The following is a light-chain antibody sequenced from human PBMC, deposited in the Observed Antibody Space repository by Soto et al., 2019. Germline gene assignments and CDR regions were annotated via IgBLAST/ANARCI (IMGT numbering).Light chain of an antibody. J-gene: IGLJ1*01. CDR2: DVT. Sequence: QSALTQPASVSGSPGQSITISCTGSSSDVGAYNYVSWYQHHPDKAPKLVIYDVTNRPSGVSNRFSGSKSGNTASLTISELQAEDEADYYCNSYTSSTTPYVFGTGTKVT. V-gene: IGLV2-14*03. CDR1: SSDVGAYNY. CDR3: NSYTSSTTPYV.